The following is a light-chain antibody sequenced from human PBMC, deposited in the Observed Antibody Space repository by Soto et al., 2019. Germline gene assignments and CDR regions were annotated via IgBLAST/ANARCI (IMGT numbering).Light chain of an antibody. CDR1: QSISSY. CDR2: AAS. CDR3: QQSYSTLLT. J-gene: IGKJ4*01. V-gene: IGKV1-39*01. Sequence: DIQMTQSPSSLSASVGDRVTITCRASQSISSYLNWYQQKPGKAPKLLIYAASSLQSRVPSRFSGSGSGTDFTLTISSLQPEDFATYYCQQSYSTLLTFGGGTKVDIK.